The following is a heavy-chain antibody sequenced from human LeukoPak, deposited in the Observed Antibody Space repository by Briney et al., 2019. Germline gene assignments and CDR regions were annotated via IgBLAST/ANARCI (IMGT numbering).Heavy chain of an antibody. CDR3: AKGRYSYGQDYYFDY. Sequence: GGSLRLSCAASGFTFSSYGMSWVRQAPGKGLEWVSAISGSGGSTYYADSVKGRFTISRDNSKNTLYLQMNSLRAEDTAVYYCAKGRYSYGQDYYFDYWGQGTLVTVSS. D-gene: IGHD5-18*01. CDR2: ISGSGGST. J-gene: IGHJ4*02. CDR1: GFTFSSYG. V-gene: IGHV3-23*01.